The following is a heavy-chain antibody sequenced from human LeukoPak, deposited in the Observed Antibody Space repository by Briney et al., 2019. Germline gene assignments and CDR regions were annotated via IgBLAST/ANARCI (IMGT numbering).Heavy chain of an antibody. CDR3: ATGHSSGWFDF. J-gene: IGHJ4*02. CDR1: GGSVSSDY. Sequence: SETLSLTCSVSGGSVSSDYWSWIRDSPGTGLEWIGYIYHPTTTNYNPSLKSRVSMSLDTSKNQFSLDLTSVTAADTAMYFCATGHSSGWFDFWGRGTLVTVSS. D-gene: IGHD6-19*01. CDR2: IYHPTTT. V-gene: IGHV4-59*02.